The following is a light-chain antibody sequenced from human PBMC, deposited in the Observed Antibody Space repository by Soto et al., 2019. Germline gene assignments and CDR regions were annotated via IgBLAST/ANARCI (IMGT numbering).Light chain of an antibody. CDR2: DVN. Sequence: QSALTQPASVSGSPGQSITISCAGTSRDVGGYNYVSWDQQHPGKVPRLIISDVNKRPSGVSDRFSGSKSGNTASLTISGLQAEDEADYYCASFTRSVTVVFGRGTKLTVL. J-gene: IGLJ2*01. CDR1: SRDVGGYNY. CDR3: ASFTRSVTVV. V-gene: IGLV2-14*03.